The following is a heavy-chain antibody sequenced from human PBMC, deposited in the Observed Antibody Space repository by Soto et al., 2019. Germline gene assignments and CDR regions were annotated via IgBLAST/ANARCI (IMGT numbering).Heavy chain of an antibody. CDR1: GSTFSDVW. J-gene: IGHJ4*02. CDR3: AKVVVADTPYYFDY. V-gene: IGHV3-15*01. Sequence: GGSLRLSCEASGSTFSDVWMTWVRQAPGKGLEWVGRIKKKTDGGTTHYAASVKGRFTISRDDSKSTLYLQMNSLKIEDTAVYYCAKVVVADTPYYFDYWGQGTLVTVSS. CDR2: IKKKTDGGTT. D-gene: IGHD2-15*01.